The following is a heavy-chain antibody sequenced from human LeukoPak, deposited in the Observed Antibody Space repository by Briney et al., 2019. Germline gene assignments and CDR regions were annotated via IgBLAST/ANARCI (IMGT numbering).Heavy chain of an antibody. CDR3: ARVLGQLVDY. CDR2: ISSSSSYI. V-gene: IGHV3-21*01. J-gene: IGHJ4*02. Sequence: NPGGSLRLSXAASGFTFSSYSMNWVRQAPGKGLEWVSSISSSSSYIYYADSVKGRFTISRDNAKNSLYLQMNSLRAEDTAVYYCARVLGQLVDYWGQGTLVTVSS. D-gene: IGHD6-6*01. CDR1: GFTFSSYS.